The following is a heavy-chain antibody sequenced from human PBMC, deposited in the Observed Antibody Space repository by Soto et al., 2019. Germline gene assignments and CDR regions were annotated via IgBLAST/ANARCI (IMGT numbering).Heavy chain of an antibody. Sequence: QVQLVQSGGEVKKPGASVKVSCKTSGYSFTTYGISWVRQAPGQGLEWMGWISGYNGNTNYAQKFQGRVTMTTDTCTSTAYMELRSLRPDDTAVYYCAGEGPATYFYYGMDVWGQGSTVAVSS. CDR3: AGEGPATYFYYGMDV. CDR2: ISGYNGNT. V-gene: IGHV1-18*01. J-gene: IGHJ6*02. CDR1: GYSFTTYG.